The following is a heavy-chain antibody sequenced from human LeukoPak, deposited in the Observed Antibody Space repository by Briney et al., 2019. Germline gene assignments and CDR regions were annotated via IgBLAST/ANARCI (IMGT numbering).Heavy chain of an antibody. J-gene: IGHJ4*02. D-gene: IGHD6-13*01. CDR2: IIPILGIA. CDR1: GGTFSSYA. CDR3: AREAAAGILFLDY. Sequence: SVKVSCKASGGTFSSYAISWVRQAPGQGLEWMGRIIPILGIANYAQKLQGRVTITADKSTSTAYMELSSLRSEDTAVYYCAREAAAGILFLDYWGQGTLVTVSS. V-gene: IGHV1-69*04.